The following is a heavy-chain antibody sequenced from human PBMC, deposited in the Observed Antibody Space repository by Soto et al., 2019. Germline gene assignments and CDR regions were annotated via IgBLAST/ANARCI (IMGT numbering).Heavy chain of an antibody. D-gene: IGHD2-15*01. Sequence: SETLSLTCTVSGGSISSSSYYWGWIRQPPGKGLEWIGSIYYSGSTYYNPSLKSRVTISVDTSKNQFSLKLSPVTAADTAVYYCARQSFFCSGGSCYNWFDPWGQGTLVTVSS. CDR3: ARQSFFCSGGSCYNWFDP. V-gene: IGHV4-39*01. CDR2: IYYSGST. CDR1: GGSISSSSYY. J-gene: IGHJ5*02.